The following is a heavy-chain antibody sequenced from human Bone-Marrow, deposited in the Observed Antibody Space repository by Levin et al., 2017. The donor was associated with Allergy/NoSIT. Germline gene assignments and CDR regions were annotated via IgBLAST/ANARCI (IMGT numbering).Heavy chain of an antibody. CDR1: GFTFSNYA. CDR3: AKARGDYYDSNGSRRAFDI. V-gene: IGHV3-23*01. D-gene: IGHD3-22*01. CDR2: ITGTGASS. Sequence: SCTASGFTFSNYAMNWVRQAPGKGLEWVSSITGTGASSYYADSVKGRFTVSRDNFEDTLSLQMKSLRVEDTAVYYCAKARGDYYDSNGSRRAFDIWGQGTLVTVSS. J-gene: IGHJ3*02.